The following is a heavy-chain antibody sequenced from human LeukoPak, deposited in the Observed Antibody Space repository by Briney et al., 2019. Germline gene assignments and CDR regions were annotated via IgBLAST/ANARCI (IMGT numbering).Heavy chain of an antibody. CDR3: ARDLYGPIFGVVIGSKRFDY. Sequence: SETLSLTCTVSGGSISSYYWSWIRQPPGKGLEWIGYIYYSGSTNYNPSLKSRVTISVDTSKNQFSLKLSSVTAADTAVYYCARDLYGPIFGVVIGSKRFDYWGQGTLVTVSS. J-gene: IGHJ4*02. V-gene: IGHV4-59*01. D-gene: IGHD3-3*01. CDR1: GGSISSYY. CDR2: IYYSGST.